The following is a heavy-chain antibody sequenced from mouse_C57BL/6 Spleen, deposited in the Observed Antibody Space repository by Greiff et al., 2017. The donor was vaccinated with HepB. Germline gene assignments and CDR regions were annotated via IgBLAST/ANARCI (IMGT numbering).Heavy chain of an antibody. CDR2: INPNNGGT. CDR1: GYTFTDYN. CDR3: AREGALGYYFDY. V-gene: IGHV1-22*01. J-gene: IGHJ2*01. D-gene: IGHD4-1*01. Sequence: VQLQQSGPELVKPGASVKMSCKASGYTFTDYNMHWVKQSHGKSLEWIGYINPNNGGTSYNQKFKGKATLTVNKSSSTAYMELRSLTSEDSAVYYCAREGALGYYFDYWGQGTTLTVSS.